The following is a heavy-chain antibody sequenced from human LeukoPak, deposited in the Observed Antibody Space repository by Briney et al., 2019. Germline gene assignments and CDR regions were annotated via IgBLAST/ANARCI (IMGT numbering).Heavy chain of an antibody. Sequence: GGSLRLSCAASGFTFSNYAMSWVRQAPGKALEWVSAITSGGGTTYYAGSVKGRFTISRDNSKNTLYLQLNSLRAEDTAVYYCARDPPRAAWVFDYWGQGTLVSVSS. CDR3: ARDPPRAAWVFDY. CDR1: GFTFSNYA. D-gene: IGHD6-25*01. V-gene: IGHV3-23*01. CDR2: ITSGGGTT. J-gene: IGHJ4*02.